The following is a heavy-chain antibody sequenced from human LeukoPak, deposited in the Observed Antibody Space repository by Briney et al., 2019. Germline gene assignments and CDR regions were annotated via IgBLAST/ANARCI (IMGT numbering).Heavy chain of an antibody. D-gene: IGHD3-22*01. J-gene: IGHJ5*02. V-gene: IGHV4-30-2*01. CDR3: ARATNGENDSSGFYPMNWFDP. CDR1: GGSISSGGYF. CDR2: IYHSGST. Sequence: SETLSLTCAVSGGSISSGGYFWSWIRQPPGKGLEWIGYIYHSGSTYYNPSLKSRVTISVDRSKNQFSLKLSSVTAADTAVYYCARATNGENDSSGFYPMNWFDPWGQGTLVTVSS.